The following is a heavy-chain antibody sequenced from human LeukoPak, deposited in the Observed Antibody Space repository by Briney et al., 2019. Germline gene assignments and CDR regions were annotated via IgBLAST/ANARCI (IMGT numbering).Heavy chain of an antibody. CDR2: INPNSGGT. J-gene: IGHJ4*02. CDR3: ARDPPRGPKGRQSSGCPDFDY. CDR1: GYTFTRYY. D-gene: IGHD6-19*01. Sequence: GASVKVSCKASGYTFTRYYMHWVRQAPGQGLEWMGWINPNSGGTNYAQKLQGTVTMTRDTSISTAYMELSRLRSDDPAVYYCARDPPRGPKGRQSSGCPDFDYWGQGTLVTVSS. V-gene: IGHV1-2*02.